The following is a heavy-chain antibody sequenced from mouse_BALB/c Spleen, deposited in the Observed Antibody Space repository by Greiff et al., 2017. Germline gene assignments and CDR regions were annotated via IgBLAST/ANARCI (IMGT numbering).Heavy chain of an antibody. J-gene: IGHJ4*01. D-gene: IGHD2-4*01. V-gene: IGHV1-37*01. CDR3: GSDYDGAMDD. CDR2: INPYNGDT. Sequence: EVKLMESGPELVKPGASVKISCKASGYSFTGYFMNWVKPSPGKSLEWIGAINPYNGDTCYHQKFKGKATLAVDKSSSPAHLVLLSLTSEDSADYYCGSDYDGAMDDWGQGTSVTVSS. CDR1: GYSFTGYF.